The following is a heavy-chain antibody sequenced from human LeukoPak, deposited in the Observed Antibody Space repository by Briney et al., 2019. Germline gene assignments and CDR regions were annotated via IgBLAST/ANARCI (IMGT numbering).Heavy chain of an antibody. CDR2: INRSGST. Sequence: SETLSLTCAVYGGSFSGYYWSWIRQPPGKGLEWIGEINRSGSTNYNPSLKSRVTISVDTSKNQFSLKLSSVTAADTAVYYCARMRLSGYCSSTSCSYYYYYGMDVWGQGTTVTVSS. CDR1: GGSFSGYY. D-gene: IGHD2-2*03. J-gene: IGHJ6*02. CDR3: ARMRLSGYCSSTSCSYYYYYGMDV. V-gene: IGHV4-34*01.